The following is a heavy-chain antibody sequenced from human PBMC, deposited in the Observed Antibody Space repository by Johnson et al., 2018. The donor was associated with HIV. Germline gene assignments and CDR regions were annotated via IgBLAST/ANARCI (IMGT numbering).Heavy chain of an antibody. CDR2: MSYDDSNK. CDR1: GFTFSSYA. Sequence: QLVESGGGVVQPGRSLRLSCAASGFTFSSYAMHWVRQAPGKGLEWVAVMSYDDSNKYYVDSVKGRFTISRDNSKNTLYLQMNSLKTEDTAVYYCARDLLYNWNSHDIFDIWGQGTMVTVSS. CDR3: ARDLLYNWNSHDIFDI. D-gene: IGHD1-7*01. J-gene: IGHJ3*02. V-gene: IGHV3-30*04.